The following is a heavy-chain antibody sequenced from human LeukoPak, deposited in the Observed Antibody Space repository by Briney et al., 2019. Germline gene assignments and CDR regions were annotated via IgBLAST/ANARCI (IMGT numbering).Heavy chain of an antibody. CDR2: ISDSGGST. CDR3: AKEQYHYGAGSYLGFDY. J-gene: IGHJ4*02. CDR1: GFTFNSYA. Sequence: PGGSLRLSCAASGFTFNSYAMSWVRQAPGKGLEWVSGISDSGGSTYYADSVKGRFTISRDNSKNILFLQMNSLRAEDTAVYYCAKEQYHYGAGSYLGFDYWGQGTLVTVSS. V-gene: IGHV3-23*01. D-gene: IGHD3-10*01.